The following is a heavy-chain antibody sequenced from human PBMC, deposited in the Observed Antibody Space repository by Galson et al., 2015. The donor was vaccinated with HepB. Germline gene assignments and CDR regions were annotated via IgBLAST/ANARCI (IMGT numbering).Heavy chain of an antibody. CDR3: VKETTGWARDY. V-gene: IGHV3-21*01. CDR2: IHETSTYI. D-gene: IGHD1-1*01. CDR1: GFTFSRYS. Sequence: SLRLSCAASGFTFSRYSMNWVRQTPGKGLEWVSSIHETSTYIYYADSVKGRFTVSRDNAKNSLYLQMNSLRAEDSGVYYCVKETTGWARDYWGQGPLVTVSS. J-gene: IGHJ4*02.